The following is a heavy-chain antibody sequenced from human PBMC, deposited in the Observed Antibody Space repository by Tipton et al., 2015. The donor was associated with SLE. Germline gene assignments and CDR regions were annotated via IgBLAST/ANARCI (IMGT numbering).Heavy chain of an antibody. CDR2: INHSGST. Sequence: SCAVYGGSFSGYYWSWIRQPPGKGLEWIGEINHSGSTNYNPSLKSRVTISVDTSKNQFSLKLSSVTAADTAVYYCARAARCSSCPPPEYFQHWGQGTLVTVSS. D-gene: IGHD2-2*01. V-gene: IGHV4-34*01. J-gene: IGHJ1*01. CDR1: GGSFSGYY. CDR3: ARAARCSSCPPPEYFQH.